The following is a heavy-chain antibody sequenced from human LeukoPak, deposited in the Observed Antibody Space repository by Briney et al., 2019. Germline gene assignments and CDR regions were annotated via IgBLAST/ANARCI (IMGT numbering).Heavy chain of an antibody. CDR2: ISAYNGNT. D-gene: IGHD4-17*01. J-gene: IGHJ4*02. Sequence: ASVKVSCQASGYTFTSYGISWVRQAPGQGLEWMGWISAYNGNTNYAQKLQGRVTMTTDTSTSTAYMELRSLRSDDTAVYYCARGTRQRATVTYFSWGQGTLVTVSS. CDR3: ARGTRQRATVTYFS. CDR1: GYTFTSYG. V-gene: IGHV1-18*01.